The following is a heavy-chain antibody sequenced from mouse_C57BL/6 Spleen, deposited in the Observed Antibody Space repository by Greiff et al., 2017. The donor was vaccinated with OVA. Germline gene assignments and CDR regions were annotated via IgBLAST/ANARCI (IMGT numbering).Heavy chain of an antibody. CDR3: ARRTTVVADWYFDV. Sequence: QVQLQQPGAELVMPGASVKLSCKASGYTFTSYWMHWVKQRPGQGLEWIGEIDPSDSYTNYNQKFKGKSTLTVDKSSSTAYMQLSSLTSEDSAVDYCARRTTVVADWYFDVWGTGTTVTVSS. CDR2: IDPSDSYT. V-gene: IGHV1-69*01. J-gene: IGHJ1*03. CDR1: GYTFTSYW. D-gene: IGHD1-1*01.